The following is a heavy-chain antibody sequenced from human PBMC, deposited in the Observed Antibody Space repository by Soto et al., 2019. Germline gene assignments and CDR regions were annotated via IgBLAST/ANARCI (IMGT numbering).Heavy chain of an antibody. V-gene: IGHV4-34*01. D-gene: IGHD3-16*01. J-gene: IGHJ4*02. Sequence: SETLSLTCAVYGGSFSGYYWSWIRQPPGKGLEWIGEINHSGSTNYNPSLKSRVTISVDTSKNQFSLKLSSVTAADTAVYYCARRTVTTFGAETPSVDSVYFDYWGQGTLVTVSS. CDR1: GGSFSGYY. CDR3: ARRTVTTFGAETPSVDSVYFDY. CDR2: INHSGST.